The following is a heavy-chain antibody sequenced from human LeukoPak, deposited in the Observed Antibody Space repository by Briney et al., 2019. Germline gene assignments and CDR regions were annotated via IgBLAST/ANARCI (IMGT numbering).Heavy chain of an antibody. D-gene: IGHD6-6*01. CDR1: GGTFISYA. CDR3: ARLPLRSIAVGYYGMDV. V-gene: IGHV1-69*13. Sequence: SVKVSRKASGGTFISYAISWVRQAPGQGLEWMGGIIPIFGTANYAQKFQGRVTITADESTSTAYMELSSLRSEDTAVYYCARLPLRSIAVGYYGMDVWGQGTTVTVSS. J-gene: IGHJ6*02. CDR2: IIPIFGTA.